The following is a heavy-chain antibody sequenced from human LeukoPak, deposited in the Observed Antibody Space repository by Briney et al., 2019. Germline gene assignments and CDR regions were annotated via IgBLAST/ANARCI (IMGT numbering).Heavy chain of an antibody. J-gene: IGHJ4*02. CDR2: IYYSGST. CDR1: GGSISSSSYY. V-gene: IGHV4-39*07. Sequence: SETLSLTCTVSGGSISSSSYYWGLIRQPPGKGLEWIGSIYYSGSTYYNPSLKSRVTISVDTSKNQFSLNLSSVTAADTAVYYCARCGYTYGYLCDYWGQGTLVTVSS. CDR3: ARCGYTYGYLCDY. D-gene: IGHD5-18*01.